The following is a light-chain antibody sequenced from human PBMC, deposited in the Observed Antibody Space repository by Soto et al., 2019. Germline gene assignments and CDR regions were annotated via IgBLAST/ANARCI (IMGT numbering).Light chain of an antibody. CDR1: SSNIGAGYA. J-gene: IGLJ2*01. CDR3: QSYDNSHDWAVV. CDR2: DNN. V-gene: IGLV1-40*01. Sequence: QSVLTQPPSVSGAPGQRVTISCTGSSSNIGAGYAVHWYQQLPGTAPKLLISDNNNRPSGVPDRFSGSKSGTSASLAITGLQAEDESDYYCQSYDNSHDWAVVFGGGTKLTVL.